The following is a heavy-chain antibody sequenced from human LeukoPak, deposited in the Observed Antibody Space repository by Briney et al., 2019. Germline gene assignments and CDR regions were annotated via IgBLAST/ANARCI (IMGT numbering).Heavy chain of an antibody. V-gene: IGHV3-20*04. CDR3: ARGQGYCSRTSCYGAFDY. J-gene: IGHJ4*02. Sequence: GGSLRLSCAASGFTFDDYAMSWVRQAPGKGLEWVSRINWNGGSTSYADSVKGRFTISRDNAKKSLYLQMNSLRAEDTAVYYCARGQGYCSRTSCYGAFDYWGQGSLVTVSS. CDR2: INWNGGST. CDR1: GFTFDDYA. D-gene: IGHD2-2*01.